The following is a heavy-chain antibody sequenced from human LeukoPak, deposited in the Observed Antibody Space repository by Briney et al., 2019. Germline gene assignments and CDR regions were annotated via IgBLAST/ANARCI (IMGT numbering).Heavy chain of an antibody. CDR1: GFTFSHYG. Sequence: GGSLRLSCAASGFTFSHYGMHWVRQAPGKGLEWVAVISYDGSNKYYADSVKGRFTISRDNSKNTLYLQMNSLRAEDTAVYYCAKDLAIFGVVIAAGFDYWGQGTLVTVSS. J-gene: IGHJ4*02. D-gene: IGHD3-3*01. CDR2: ISYDGSNK. CDR3: AKDLAIFGVVIAAGFDY. V-gene: IGHV3-30*18.